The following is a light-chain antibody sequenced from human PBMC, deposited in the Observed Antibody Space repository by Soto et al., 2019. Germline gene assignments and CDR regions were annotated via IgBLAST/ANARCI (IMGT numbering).Light chain of an antibody. CDR2: DVF. Sequence: EIVLTQSPATLSLSPGERATLSCRASQSVNNYLAWYQQKPGQAPRLLIYDVFNRATGIPARFSGSGSGTDFSLTISSLEPEDFAVYYCQQRSNWPWLTVGGGTRVEIQ. CDR1: QSVNNY. J-gene: IGKJ4*01. CDR3: QQRSNWPWLT. V-gene: IGKV3-11*01.